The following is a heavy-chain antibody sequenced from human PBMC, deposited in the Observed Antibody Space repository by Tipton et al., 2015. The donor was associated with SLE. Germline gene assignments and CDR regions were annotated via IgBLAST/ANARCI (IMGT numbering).Heavy chain of an antibody. Sequence: LRLSCTVSGGSMSTYYWSWIRLPPGKGLEWIGYIYYSGGTSYNPSLNSRVTISVDTSRNQFSLKLTSVTAADSAVYYCARYSLTNWHLDLGGRGTLVTVSS. CDR2: IYYSGGT. CDR3: ARYSLTNWHLDL. CDR1: GGSMSTYY. D-gene: IGHD2-15*01. J-gene: IGHJ2*01. V-gene: IGHV4-59*01.